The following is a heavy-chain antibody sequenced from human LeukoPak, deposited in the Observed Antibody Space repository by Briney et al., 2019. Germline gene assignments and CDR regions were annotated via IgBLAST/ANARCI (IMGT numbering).Heavy chain of an antibody. D-gene: IGHD5-18*01. CDR3: ARAPVGRRGYSYGSGAKYYFDY. CDR1: GYTSTSYD. V-gene: IGHV1-8*01. CDR2: MNPNSGNT. J-gene: IGHJ4*02. Sequence: ASVKVSCKASGYTSTSYDINWVRQATGQGLEWMGWMNPNSGNTGYAQKFQGRVTMTRNTSISTAYMELSSLRSEDTAVYYCARAPVGRRGYSYGSGAKYYFDYWGQGTLVTVSS.